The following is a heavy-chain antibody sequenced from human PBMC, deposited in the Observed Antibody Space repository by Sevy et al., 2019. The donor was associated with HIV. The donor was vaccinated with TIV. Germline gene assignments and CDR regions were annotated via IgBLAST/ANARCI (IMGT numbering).Heavy chain of an antibody. CDR1: GYTFTSYG. CDR3: AIPRGGRWFGELFDYYYYYCMDV. CDR2: ISAYNGNT. J-gene: IGHJ6*02. V-gene: IGHV1-18*01. Sequence: ASVKVSCKASGYTFTSYGISWVRQAPGQGLEWMGWISAYNGNTNYAQKLQGRVTMTTDTSTSTAYMELRSLRSDDTAVYYCAIPRGGRWFGELFDYYYYYCMDVWGQGTTVTVSS. D-gene: IGHD3-10*01.